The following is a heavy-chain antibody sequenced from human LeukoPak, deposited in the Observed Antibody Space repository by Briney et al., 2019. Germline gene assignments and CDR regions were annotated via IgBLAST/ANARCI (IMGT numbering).Heavy chain of an antibody. V-gene: IGHV3-15*01. Sequence: GGSLRLSCAASGFTFSNAWMSWVRQAPGKGLEWVGRIKSKTDGGTTDYAAPVKGRFTVSRDDSKNTLYLQMNSLKTEDTAVYYCTTDFYCSSTSCYFFDYWGQGTLVTVSS. CDR2: IKSKTDGGTT. J-gene: IGHJ4*02. D-gene: IGHD2-2*01. CDR1: GFTFSNAW. CDR3: TTDFYCSSTSCYFFDY.